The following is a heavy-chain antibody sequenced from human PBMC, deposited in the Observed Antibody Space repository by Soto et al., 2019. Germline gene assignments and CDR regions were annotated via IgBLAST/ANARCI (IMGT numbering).Heavy chain of an antibody. D-gene: IGHD1-1*01. J-gene: IGHJ4*02. CDR2: ISGSGGST. CDR1: GFTFSSYA. V-gene: IGHV3-23*01. CDR3: AKDAHRRHWNDVGEVVFFDY. Sequence: GGSLRLSCAASGFTFSSYAMSWVRQAPGKGLEWVSAISGSGGSTYYADSVKGRFTISRDNSKNKRYLQMNSLRAEDTAVYYCAKDAHRRHWNDVGEVVFFDYWGQGTLVTVSS.